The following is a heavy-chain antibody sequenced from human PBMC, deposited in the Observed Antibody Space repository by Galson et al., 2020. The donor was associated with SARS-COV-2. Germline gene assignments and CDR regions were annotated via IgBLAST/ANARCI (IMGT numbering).Heavy chain of an antibody. CDR2: ISSSGRFI. Sequence: TGGSLRLSCATSGFSFTSYNMNWVRLAPGKGLEWVSSISSSGRFIFYSDSVRGRFTISRDNAKNYQFLQMNSLRAEDTAVYHCARDARLYDILTGYYNPLPDFWGQGTLVTVSS. J-gene: IGHJ4*02. V-gene: IGHV3-21*01. CDR1: GFSFTSYN. CDR3: ARDARLYDILTGYYNPLPDF. D-gene: IGHD3-9*01.